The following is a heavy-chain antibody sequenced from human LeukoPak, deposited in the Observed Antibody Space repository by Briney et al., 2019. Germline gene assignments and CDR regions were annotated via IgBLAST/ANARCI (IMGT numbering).Heavy chain of an antibody. Sequence: GESLRLSCAASGFTFDDYAMSWVRQAPGKGLEWVSGINWNGGSTGYADSVKGRFTISRDNAKNSLYLQMNSLRAEDTALYYCARLTSTWYGGQDFWGQGTLVTVSS. V-gene: IGHV3-20*04. CDR1: GFTFDDYA. D-gene: IGHD6-13*01. CDR3: ARLTSTWYGGQDF. J-gene: IGHJ4*02. CDR2: INWNGGST.